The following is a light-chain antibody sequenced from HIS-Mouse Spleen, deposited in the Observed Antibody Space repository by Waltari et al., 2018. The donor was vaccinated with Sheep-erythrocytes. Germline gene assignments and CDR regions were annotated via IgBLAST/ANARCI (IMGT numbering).Light chain of an antibody. J-gene: IGLJ2*01. CDR3: CSYAGSSTLV. CDR1: SSDVGSDNL. V-gene: IGLV2-23*01. CDR2: EGS. Sequence: QSALTQPASVSGSPGQSITISCTGTSSDVGSDNLVSWYQQPPGKAPKLMIYEGSKRPSGVSNRFSGSKSGNTASLTISGLQAEDEADYYCCSYAGSSTLVFGGGTKLTVL.